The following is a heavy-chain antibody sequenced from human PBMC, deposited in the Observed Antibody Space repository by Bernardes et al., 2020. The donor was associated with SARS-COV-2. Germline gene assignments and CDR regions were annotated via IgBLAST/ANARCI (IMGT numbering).Heavy chain of an antibody. CDR2: INSDGTST. CDR3: ELNDYYGMDD. CDR1: GFTPRSFW. D-gene: IGHD1-7*01. J-gene: IGHJ6*02. Sequence: GRSLRLSCVASGFTPRSFWIHWVRQVPGKGLVWVSRINSDGTSTNYADSVRGRFTISRDNAKNTLYLEMNNLGAEDTAVYYCELNDYYGMDDWGQGTTVTVSS. V-gene: IGHV3-74*01.